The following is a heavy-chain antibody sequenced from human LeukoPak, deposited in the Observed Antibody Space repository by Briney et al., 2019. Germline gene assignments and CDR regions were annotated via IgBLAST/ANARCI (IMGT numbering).Heavy chain of an antibody. J-gene: IGHJ2*01. D-gene: IGHD3-10*01. Sequence: GGSLRLSCVASGFSFSTYGMHWVRQAAGEGLEWVAVIWNDGSNKYYADSVKGRFTISRDNSKNTLYLQMNSLRAEDTAAYYCPKKRVITTPDAIDWYFDLWGRGTPVTVSS. CDR3: PKKRVITTPDAIDWYFDL. V-gene: IGHV3-33*03. CDR1: GFSFSTYG. CDR2: IWNDGSNK.